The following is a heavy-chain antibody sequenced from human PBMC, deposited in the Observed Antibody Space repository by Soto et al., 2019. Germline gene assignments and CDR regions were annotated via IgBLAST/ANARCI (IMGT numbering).Heavy chain of an antibody. Sequence: QVQLVESGGGVVQPGRSLRLSCAASGFTFSSYGMHWVRQAPGKGLEWVAVISYDGSNKYYADYVKGRVTISRDNYKDPMYLQMNSLRAEDTAVYYCALGYYYYYGRDVWGQGTTVTVSS. J-gene: IGHJ6*02. CDR3: ALGYYYYYGRDV. CDR2: ISYDGSNK. V-gene: IGHV3-30*03. CDR1: GFTFSSYG.